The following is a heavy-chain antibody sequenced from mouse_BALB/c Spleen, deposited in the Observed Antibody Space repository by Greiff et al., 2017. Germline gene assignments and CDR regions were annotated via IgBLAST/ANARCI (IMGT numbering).Heavy chain of an antibody. CDR1: GFTFNDTY. CDR2: IDPANGNT. D-gene: IGHD1-1*01. V-gene: IGHV14-3*02. Sequence: VQLQQSGAELVKPGPSVKLSCTASGFTFNDTYMHWVKQRPEQGLEWIGRIDPANGNTKYDPKFQGKATITADTTANTAYLQLSSLTSEDTAVYYGARRLYGSGYDGLAYWGQGTSVTVSS. CDR3: ARRLYGSGYDGLAY. J-gene: IGHJ4*01.